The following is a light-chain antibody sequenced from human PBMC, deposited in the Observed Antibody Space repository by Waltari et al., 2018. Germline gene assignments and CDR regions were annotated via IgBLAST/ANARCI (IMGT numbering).Light chain of an antibody. V-gene: IGKV1-5*03. Sequence: DIQMTQSPSTLSASVGDRVTITCRASQSISSGLAWYQRKPGKAPKLLIYKASSLESVVPSRFSGSGSGTEFTLTISILQPDDFATYYCQQYNSYSRAFGQGTKVEIK. CDR3: QQYNSYSRA. CDR1: QSISSG. J-gene: IGKJ1*01. CDR2: KAS.